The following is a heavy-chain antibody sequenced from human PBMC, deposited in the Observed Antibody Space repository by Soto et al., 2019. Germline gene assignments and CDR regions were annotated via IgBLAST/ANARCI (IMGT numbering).Heavy chain of an antibody. V-gene: IGHV3-30*18. CDR3: AKAVYSGSYFDY. J-gene: IGHJ4*02. D-gene: IGHD1-26*01. Sequence: QVQLVESGGGVVQPGRSLRLSCAASGFTFSSYGMHWVRQAPGKGLEWVAVISYDGSNKYYADSVKGRFTISRDNSKNTLYLQMNSLRAEDTPVYYCAKAVYSGSYFDYWGQGTLVTVSS. CDR2: ISYDGSNK. CDR1: GFTFSSYG.